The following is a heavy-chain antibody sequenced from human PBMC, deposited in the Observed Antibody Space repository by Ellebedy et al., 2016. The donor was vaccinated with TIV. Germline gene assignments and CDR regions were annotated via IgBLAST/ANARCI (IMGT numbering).Heavy chain of an antibody. J-gene: IGHJ6*02. D-gene: IGHD6-19*01. CDR3: AKLSVQWLGPYGMDV. V-gene: IGHV3-23*01. CDR2: ISGSGGTT. Sequence: PGGSLRLSCAASGFIFSNAWMSWVRQAPGKGLEWVSGISGSGGTTYYADSVKGRFTISRDNSKNTLYLQMNSLRAEDTAIYYCAKLSVQWLGPYGMDVWGQGTTVTVSS. CDR1: GFIFSNAW.